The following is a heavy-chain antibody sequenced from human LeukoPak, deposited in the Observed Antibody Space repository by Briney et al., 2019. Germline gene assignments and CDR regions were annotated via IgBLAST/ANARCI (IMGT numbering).Heavy chain of an antibody. J-gene: IGHJ6*02. CDR1: GFTFTNAW. Sequence: GGSLRLSCAASGFTFTNAWMHWVRQAPGKGLVWVSRINSDGSSTSYADSVKGRFTISRDNAKNTLYLQMNSLRAEDTAVYYCAKHMGESEYYGMDVWGQGTTVTVSS. CDR2: INSDGSST. D-gene: IGHD3-16*01. CDR3: AKHMGESEYYGMDV. V-gene: IGHV3-74*01.